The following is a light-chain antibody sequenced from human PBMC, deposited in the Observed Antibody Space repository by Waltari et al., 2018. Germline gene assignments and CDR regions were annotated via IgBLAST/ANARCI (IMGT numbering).Light chain of an antibody. CDR3: SQYNDWPYT. CDR1: QSFTRK. V-gene: IGKV3-15*01. Sequence: EIVMTQSPATLSVSPGDRATLSCRASQSFTRKLSWYQQKPGLVPRLLIYGVSTRATGIPARFSGSGSGTEFTLTISSLQSEDSAVYYCSQYNDWPYTFGQGTKLELQ. J-gene: IGKJ2*01. CDR2: GVS.